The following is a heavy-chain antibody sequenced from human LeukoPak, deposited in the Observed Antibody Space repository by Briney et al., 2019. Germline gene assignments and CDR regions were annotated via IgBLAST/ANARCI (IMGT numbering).Heavy chain of an antibody. D-gene: IGHD2-15*01. CDR1: GFTFSSYA. J-gene: IGHJ4*02. V-gene: IGHV3-23*01. CDR2: ISGSGGST. Sequence: GGSLRLSCAASGFTFSSYAMSWVRQAPGKGLEWVSAISGSGGSTYCADSVKGRFTISRDNSKNTLYLQMNSLRAEDTAVYYCAKKKGNCSGGSCYPYLGYFDYWGQGTLVTVSS. CDR3: AKKKGNCSGGSCYPYLGYFDY.